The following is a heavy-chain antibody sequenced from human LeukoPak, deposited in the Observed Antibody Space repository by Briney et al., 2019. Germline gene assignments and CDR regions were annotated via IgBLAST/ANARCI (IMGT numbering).Heavy chain of an antibody. CDR1: GGSISSGDYY. J-gene: IGHJ3*02. Sequence: SQTLSLTCTVSGGSISSGDYYWSWIRQPPGEGLGWIGYIYYSGSTYYNPSLKSRVTMSVDTSKNQFSLKLSSVTAADTAVYYCAREVGGSAFDIWGQGTMVTVSS. CDR2: IYYSGST. CDR3: AREVGGSAFDI. V-gene: IGHV4-30-4*01. D-gene: IGHD3-16*01.